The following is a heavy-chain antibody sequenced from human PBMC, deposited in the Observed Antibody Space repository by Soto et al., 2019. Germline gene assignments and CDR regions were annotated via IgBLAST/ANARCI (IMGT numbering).Heavy chain of an antibody. V-gene: IGHV3-74*01. CDR2: TDTDGSDT. D-gene: IGHD6-19*01. CDR3: ARDRGWSLFYY. J-gene: IGHJ4*02. CDR1: GFTFSSYS. Sequence: PGGSLRLSCAASGFTFSSYSMNWVRQAPGKGLVWVSRTDTDGSDTSYADSVKGRFTISRDNAKNTLYLQMNSLRAEDTAVYYCARDRGWSLFYYWGQGTLVTVSS.